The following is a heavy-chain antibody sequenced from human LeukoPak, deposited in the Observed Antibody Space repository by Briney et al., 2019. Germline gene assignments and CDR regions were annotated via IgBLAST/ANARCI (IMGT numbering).Heavy chain of an antibody. Sequence: GGSLRISCAASGFTFSSYGTHWVRQAPGKGLEWVAFIRYDGNNKYYADSVKGRFTISRDNAKNSLYLQMNSLRAEDTAVYYCARDVATISNWFDPWGQGTLVTVSS. CDR3: ARDVATISNWFDP. D-gene: IGHD5-24*01. V-gene: IGHV3-30*02. J-gene: IGHJ5*02. CDR2: IRYDGNNK. CDR1: GFTFSSYG.